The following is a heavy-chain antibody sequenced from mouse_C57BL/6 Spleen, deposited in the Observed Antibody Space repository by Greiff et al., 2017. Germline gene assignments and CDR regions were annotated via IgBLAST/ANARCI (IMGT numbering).Heavy chain of an antibody. CDR3: ARSGSVMTTGPTDFDY. D-gene: IGHD2-4*01. Sequence: QVQLQQPGAELVKPGASVKLSCTASGYTFNSYWITWVKQRPGQGLEWIGCIYPGNGSTNYNEKFKSKATLTADTSSSTAYMQLSSLTSEDSAVYYYARSGSVMTTGPTDFDYWGQGTTLTVAT. CDR1: GYTFNSYW. V-gene: IGHV1-55*01. J-gene: IGHJ2*01. CDR2: IYPGNGST.